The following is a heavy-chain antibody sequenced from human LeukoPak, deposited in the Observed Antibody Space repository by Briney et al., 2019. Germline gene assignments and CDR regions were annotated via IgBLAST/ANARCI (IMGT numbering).Heavy chain of an antibody. CDR3: ARDWSTIAVAGFYGMDV. CDR2: ISYDGSNK. V-gene: IGHV3-30*03. Sequence: GGSLRLSCAASGFTFSSYGMHWVRQAPGKGLEWVAVISYDGSNKYYADSVKGRFTISRDNSKNTLYLQMNSLRAEDTAVYYCARDWSTIAVAGFYGMDVWGQGTTVTVSS. J-gene: IGHJ6*02. D-gene: IGHD6-19*01. CDR1: GFTFSSYG.